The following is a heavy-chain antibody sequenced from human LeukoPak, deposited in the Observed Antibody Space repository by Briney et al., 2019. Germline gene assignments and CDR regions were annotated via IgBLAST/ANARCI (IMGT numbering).Heavy chain of an antibody. D-gene: IGHD3-3*01. J-gene: IGHJ4*02. V-gene: IGHV3-23*01. CDR1: GFTFSSYA. CDR3: ARESTYYDFWSGYQKVAGYGIDY. Sequence: SGGSLRLSCAASGFTFSSYAMSWVRQAPGKGLEWVSAISGSGGSTYYADSVKGRFTISRDNSKNSLYLQMNSLRAEDTAVYYCARESTYYDFWSGYQKVAGYGIDYWGQGTLVTVSS. CDR2: ISGSGGST.